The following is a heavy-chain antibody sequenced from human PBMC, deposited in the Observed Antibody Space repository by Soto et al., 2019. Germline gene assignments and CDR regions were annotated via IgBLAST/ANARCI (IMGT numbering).Heavy chain of an antibody. Sequence: QVQLQESGPGLVKPSETLSLTCTVSGGSISSYYWSWIRQPPGKGLEWIGYIYYSGSTNYNPSLKSRVTISVDTSKNQFSLKLSCVTAADTAVYYCARTPVYCSGGSCYSVDWYFDLWGRGTLVTVSS. CDR2: IYYSGST. CDR3: ARTPVYCSGGSCYSVDWYFDL. V-gene: IGHV4-59*01. D-gene: IGHD2-15*01. J-gene: IGHJ2*01. CDR1: GGSISSYY.